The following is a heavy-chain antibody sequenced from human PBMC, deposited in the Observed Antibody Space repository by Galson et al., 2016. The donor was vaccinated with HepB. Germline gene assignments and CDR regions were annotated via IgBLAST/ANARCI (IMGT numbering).Heavy chain of an antibody. CDR1: GYTFTNYN. V-gene: IGHV1-46*01. J-gene: IGHJ2*01. CDR2: INPSAGHT. Sequence: SVKVSCKASGYTFTNYNIYWLRQAPGQGLEWMGIINPSAGHTSYTQKFQGRVTMTRDTSTNTAYMELAGLRSGDTAVYFCARDRIPGADWYFDLWGRGTLVIVSS. D-gene: IGHD6-13*01. CDR3: ARDRIPGADWYFDL.